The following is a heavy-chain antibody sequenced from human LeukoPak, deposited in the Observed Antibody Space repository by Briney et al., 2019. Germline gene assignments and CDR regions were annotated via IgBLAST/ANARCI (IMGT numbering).Heavy chain of an antibody. V-gene: IGHV4-59*01. D-gene: IGHD6-19*01. CDR1: GGSISSYY. CDR2: IYYRGST. CDR3: ASASSGWYDAFDI. J-gene: IGHJ3*02. Sequence: PSETLSLTCTVSGGSISSYYWHWIRQPPGKGLEWIGYIYYRGSTNYNPSLKSRVTISVDTSKNQFSLKLNSATAADTAVYYCASASSGWYDAFDIWGQGTMFTVSS.